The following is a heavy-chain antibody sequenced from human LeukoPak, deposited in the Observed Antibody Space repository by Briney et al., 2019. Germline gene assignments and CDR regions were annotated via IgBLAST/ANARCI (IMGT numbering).Heavy chain of an antibody. CDR3: ARDGGGVRRGGYYGMDV. D-gene: IGHD3-10*01. V-gene: IGHV1-18*01. Sequence: ASVKVSCKASGYTFTSYGITWVRQAPGQGLEWMGWISAYNGNTNYAQKVQGRVTMTTDTSTSTAYMELRSLRSDDTAVYYCARDGGGVRRGGYYGMDVWGQGTTVTVSS. CDR1: GYTFTSYG. CDR2: ISAYNGNT. J-gene: IGHJ6*02.